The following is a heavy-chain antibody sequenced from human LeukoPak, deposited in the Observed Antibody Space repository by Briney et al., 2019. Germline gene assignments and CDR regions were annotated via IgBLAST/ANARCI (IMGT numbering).Heavy chain of an antibody. J-gene: IGHJ5*02. V-gene: IGHV1-69*06. CDR3: ARCTSTVTIGWFDP. CDR2: IIPIFGTA. CDR1: GGTFSSYA. D-gene: IGHD4-17*01. Sequence: GASVKVSCKASGGTFSSYAISWVRQAPGQGLEWMGGIIPIFGTANYAQKFQGRVTITADKSTSTAYMELSSLRSEDTAVYYCARCTSTVTIGWFDPWGQGTLVTVSS.